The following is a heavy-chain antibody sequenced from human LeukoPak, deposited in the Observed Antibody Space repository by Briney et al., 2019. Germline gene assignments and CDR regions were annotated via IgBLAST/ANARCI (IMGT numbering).Heavy chain of an antibody. Sequence: ASVKVSCKASGYTLTELSMHWVRQAPGKGLEWMGGFDPEDGETIYAQKFQGRDTMTEDTSTDTAYMELSSLRSEDTAVYYFATGLPSGIAVAFDAFDIWGEGTMVTVSS. CDR3: ATGLPSGIAVAFDAFDI. D-gene: IGHD6-19*01. J-gene: IGHJ3*02. CDR2: FDPEDGET. V-gene: IGHV1-24*01. CDR1: GYTLTELS.